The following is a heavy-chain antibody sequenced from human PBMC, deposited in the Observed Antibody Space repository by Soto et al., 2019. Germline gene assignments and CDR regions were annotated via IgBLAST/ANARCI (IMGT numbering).Heavy chain of an antibody. CDR2: IYYSGST. CDR1: GGSISSGGYY. Sequence: QVQLQESGPGLVKPSQTLSLTCTVSGGSISSGGYYWSWIRQHPGKGLEWIGYIYYSGSTYYNPSLKSRVTLSVDTSKNQFSLKLSSVTAADTAVYYCAREILGYCSSTSCYTDVWGQGTTVTVSS. CDR3: AREILGYCSSTSCYTDV. V-gene: IGHV4-31*03. J-gene: IGHJ6*02. D-gene: IGHD2-2*02.